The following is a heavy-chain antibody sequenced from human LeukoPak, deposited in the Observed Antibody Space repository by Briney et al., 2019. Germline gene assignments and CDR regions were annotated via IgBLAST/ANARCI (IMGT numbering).Heavy chain of an antibody. Sequence: SETLSLTCSVSGGSISSSSYYWGWIRQPPGKGLEWIASIYYSGSTYYNPSLRSRVTTSVDTSRNQFSLKLSSVTAADTALYYCARQPYYYDSGGYYRHFDYWGQGTLVTVSS. CDR3: ARQPYYYDSGGYYRHFDY. J-gene: IGHJ4*02. CDR2: IYYSGST. D-gene: IGHD3-22*01. CDR1: GGSISSSSYY. V-gene: IGHV4-39*01.